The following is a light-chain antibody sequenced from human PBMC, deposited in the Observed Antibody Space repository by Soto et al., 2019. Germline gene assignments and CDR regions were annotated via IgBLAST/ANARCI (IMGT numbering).Light chain of an antibody. J-gene: IGLJ1*01. CDR3: QSYDSRLSSYV. CDR1: SSNIGAGYD. CDR2: GNR. V-gene: IGLV1-40*01. Sequence: QSVLTQPPSVSGAPGQRVTISCTGSSSNIGAGYDVHWYQQLPGTAPKLLMYGNRNRPSGVPDRFSGSKSGTSASLAITGLQAEDEADYYCQSYDSRLSSYVFGTGTKVTVL.